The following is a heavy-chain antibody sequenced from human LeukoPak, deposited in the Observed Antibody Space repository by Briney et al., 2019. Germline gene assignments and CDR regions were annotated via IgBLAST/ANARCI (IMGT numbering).Heavy chain of an antibody. J-gene: IGHJ4*02. V-gene: IGHV4-34*01. CDR3: ARGPAAYDY. D-gene: IGHD2-2*01. CDR1: GGSFSGYY. Sequence: SETLSLTCAVYGGSFSGYYWSWIRQPPGKGLEWIGEINHSGSTNYNPSLKSRVTISVDTSKNQFSLRLSSVTAADTAVYYCARGPAAYDYWGQGTLVTVSS. CDR2: INHSGST.